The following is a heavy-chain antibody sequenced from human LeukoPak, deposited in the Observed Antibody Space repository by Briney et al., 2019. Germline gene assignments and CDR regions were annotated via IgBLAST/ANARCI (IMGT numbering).Heavy chain of an antibody. CDR2: IYHSGST. J-gene: IGHJ4*02. D-gene: IGHD4-17*01. CDR1: GGSISSGGYS. Sequence: SQTLSLTCAVSGGSISSGGYSWSRIRQPPEKGLEWIGYIYHSGSTYYNPSLKSRVTISVDRSKNQFSLKLSSVTAADTAVYYCARAPYYGDFPYYFDYWGQGTLVTVSS. V-gene: IGHV4-30-2*01. CDR3: ARAPYYGDFPYYFDY.